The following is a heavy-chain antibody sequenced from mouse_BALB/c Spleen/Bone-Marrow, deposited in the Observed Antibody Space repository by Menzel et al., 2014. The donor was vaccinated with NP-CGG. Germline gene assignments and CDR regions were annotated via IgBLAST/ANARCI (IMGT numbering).Heavy chain of an antibody. V-gene: IGHV1S132*01. CDR2: MFPRTGAT. CDR3: ARRDYDYDDYSMVY. CDR1: GYTFTSYW. Sequence: VHLQQSGAELVKPGASVKLSCKTSGYTFTSYWIQWVKQRPGQGLGWLGEMFPRTGATYYNERFRGRATLTIDTSSSTAYMQLSSLTSEDSAVYFCARRDYDYDDYSMVYWVQGTSVTVSS. J-gene: IGHJ4*01. D-gene: IGHD2-4*01.